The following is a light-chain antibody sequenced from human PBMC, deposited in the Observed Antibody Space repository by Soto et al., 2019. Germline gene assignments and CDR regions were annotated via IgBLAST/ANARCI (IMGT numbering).Light chain of an antibody. CDR1: SSDVGGYNY. V-gene: IGLV2-14*01. CDR2: EVS. CDR3: NSYGSTSTRYV. Sequence: QSALTQPASVSGSPGQSITISCTGTSSDVGGYNYVSWYQQHPGKAPKLMIYEVSNRHSGVSNRFSGSKSGNTASLTISGLQAEDEADYFCNSYGSTSTRYVFGTGTKVTVL. J-gene: IGLJ1*01.